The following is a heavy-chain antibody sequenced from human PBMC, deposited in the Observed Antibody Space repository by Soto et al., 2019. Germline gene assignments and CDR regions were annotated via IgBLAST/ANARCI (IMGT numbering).Heavy chain of an antibody. Sequence: EVQLLVSGGDLVQPGGSLRLSCVASGFTFGSRAMSWVRQAPGEGLEWVSTITDNGGDSKSADSVRGRFAISRDNSKNILYLQMNSLRAEDSGIYYCARGSEDSYPGSRIFDFWGRGTLVSVSS. J-gene: IGHJ4*02. CDR2: ITDNGGDS. CDR3: ARGSEDSYPGSRIFDF. V-gene: IGHV3-23*01. CDR1: GFTFGSRA. D-gene: IGHD3-10*01.